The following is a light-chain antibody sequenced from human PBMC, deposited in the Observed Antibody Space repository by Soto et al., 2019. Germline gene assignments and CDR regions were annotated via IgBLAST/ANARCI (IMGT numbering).Light chain of an antibody. CDR1: QTISNSY. CDR2: DAS. CDR3: QQYGSSPPLT. J-gene: IGKJ4*01. Sequence: EIVLTQSPGTLSLSPGERATLSCRASQTISNSYLAWYQQKPGQAPRLLVYDASGRATGIPDRFSGSGSGTDFTLTISGLEPEDFAVYYCQQYGSSPPLTFGGGTKVEIK. V-gene: IGKV3-20*01.